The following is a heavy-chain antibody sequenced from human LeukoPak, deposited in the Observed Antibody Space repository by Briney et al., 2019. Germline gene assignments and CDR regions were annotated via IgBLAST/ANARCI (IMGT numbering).Heavy chain of an antibody. D-gene: IGHD3-10*01. J-gene: IGHJ5*02. CDR1: GGSISSYY. Sequence: SETLSLTCTVSGGSISSYYWSWIRQPLGKGLEWIGYIYYSGSTNYNPSLKSRVTISVDTSKNQFSLKLSSVTAADTAVYYCARWGYYGSGSYPNWFDPWGQGTLVTVSS. CDR3: ARWGYYGSGSYPNWFDP. CDR2: IYYSGST. V-gene: IGHV4-59*08.